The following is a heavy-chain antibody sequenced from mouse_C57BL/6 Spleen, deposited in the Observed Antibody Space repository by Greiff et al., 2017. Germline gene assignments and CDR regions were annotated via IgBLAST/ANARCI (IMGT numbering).Heavy chain of an antibody. J-gene: IGHJ4*01. Sequence: VQLQQSGPELVKPGASVKISCKASGYAFSSSWMNWVKQRPGKGLEWIGRISPGDGDTNYNGKFKGKATLTADKSSITAYMQLSSLTSEDSAVYFCASPTGTNYCAMDYWGQGTSVTVSS. CDR1: GYAFSSSW. CDR3: ASPTGTNYCAMDY. V-gene: IGHV1-82*01. CDR2: ISPGDGDT. D-gene: IGHD4-1*02.